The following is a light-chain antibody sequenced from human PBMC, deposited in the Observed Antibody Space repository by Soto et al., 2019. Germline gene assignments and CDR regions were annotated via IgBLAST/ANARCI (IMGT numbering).Light chain of an antibody. CDR1: QGIRNE. CDR3: LQDDDYPFT. Sequence: IQVTQSPSSLSASVGDRVTITCRASQGIRNELSWYQQKPGKAPKFLIFAASNLQSGVPSRFSGSGSGTDFTLTISSLQPEDFATYFCLQDDDYPFTFGGGTKVDIK. CDR2: AAS. V-gene: IGKV1-6*01. J-gene: IGKJ4*01.